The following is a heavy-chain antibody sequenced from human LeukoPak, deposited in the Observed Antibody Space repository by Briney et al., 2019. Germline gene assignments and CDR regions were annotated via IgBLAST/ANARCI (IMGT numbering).Heavy chain of an antibody. J-gene: IGHJ5*02. CDR3: AKDPEAHYDFWSGYSTNWFDP. Sequence: GGSLRLSCAASGFTFSSYGIHWVRQAPGKGLEWVAVISYDGSNKYYADSVKGRFTISRDNSKNTLYVQMNSLRAEDTAVYYCAKDPEAHYDFWSGYSTNWFDPWGQGTLVTVSS. CDR1: GFTFSSYG. V-gene: IGHV3-30*18. D-gene: IGHD3-3*01. CDR2: ISYDGSNK.